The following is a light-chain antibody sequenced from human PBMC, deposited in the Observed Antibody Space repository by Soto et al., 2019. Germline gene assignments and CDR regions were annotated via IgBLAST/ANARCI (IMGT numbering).Light chain of an antibody. V-gene: IGLV2-14*01. J-gene: IGLJ1*01. CDR3: SSFSSRTTLYV. Sequence: QSALTQPASVSGSPGQSITISCTGSSSDVGGFNFVSWYQQHPGKAPKVIIFEVSNRPSGISNRFSGSKSGNTASLTISGLQAEDEADYYCSSFSSRTTLYVFGTGTKLTVL. CDR1: SSDVGGFNF. CDR2: EVS.